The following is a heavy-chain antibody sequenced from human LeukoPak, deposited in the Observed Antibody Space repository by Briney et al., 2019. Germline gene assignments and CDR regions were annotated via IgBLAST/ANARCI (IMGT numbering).Heavy chain of an antibody. V-gene: IGHV4-4*02. Sequence: SETLSLTCADSGGSISSSNWWSWVRQPPGKGLEWIGEIYHSGSTNYNPSLKSRVTISVDKSKNQFSLKLSSVTAADTAVYYCASGTGTHNWFDPWGQGTLVTVSS. J-gene: IGHJ5*02. CDR2: IYHSGST. CDR1: GGSISSSNW. CDR3: ASGTGTHNWFDP. D-gene: IGHD1-1*01.